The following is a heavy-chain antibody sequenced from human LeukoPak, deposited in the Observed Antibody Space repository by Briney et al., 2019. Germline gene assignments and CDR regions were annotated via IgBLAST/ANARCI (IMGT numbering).Heavy chain of an antibody. CDR3: ARGSELRDPYDY. Sequence: ASVKVSCKASGYTFTSYDINWVRQATGQGLEWMGWMNPNSGNTGYAQKFQGRVTMTRNTSIGTAYMELSSLRSEDTAVYYCARGSELRDPYDYWGQGTLVTVSS. J-gene: IGHJ4*02. CDR1: GYTFTSYD. CDR2: MNPNSGNT. V-gene: IGHV1-8*01. D-gene: IGHD1-7*01.